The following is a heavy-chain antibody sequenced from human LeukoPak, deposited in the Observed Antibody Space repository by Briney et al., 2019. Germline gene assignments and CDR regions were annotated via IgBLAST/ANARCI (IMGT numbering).Heavy chain of an antibody. CDR2: ISSSSSYI. D-gene: IGHD2-2*01. CDR3: ARGDRDLYCSSTSCYPVL. CDR1: GFTFSSYS. J-gene: IGHJ4*02. V-gene: IGHV3-21*01. Sequence: PGGSLRLSCVASGFTFSSYSMNWVRQAPGKGLECVSSISSSSSYIYYADSVKGRFTISRDNAKNSLYLQMNSLRAEDTAVYYCARGDRDLYCSSTSCYPVLWGQGTLVTVSS.